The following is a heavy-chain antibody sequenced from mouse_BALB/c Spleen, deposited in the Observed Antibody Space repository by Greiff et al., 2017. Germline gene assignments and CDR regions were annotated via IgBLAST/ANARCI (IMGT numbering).Heavy chain of an antibody. CDR3: ARDYYYGDWYFDV. J-gene: IGHJ1*01. CDR1: GFTFSSFG. CDR2: ISSGSSTI. V-gene: IGHV5-17*02. D-gene: IGHD1-1*01. Sequence: EVQRVESGGGLVQPGGSRKLSCAASGFTFSSFGMHWVRQAPEKGLEWVAYISSGSSTIYYADTVKGRFTISRDNPKNTLFLQMTSLRSEDTAMYYCARDYYYGDWYFDVWGAGTTVTVSS.